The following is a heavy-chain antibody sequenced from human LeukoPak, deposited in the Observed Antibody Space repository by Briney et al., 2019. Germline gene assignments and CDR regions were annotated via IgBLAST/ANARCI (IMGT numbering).Heavy chain of an antibody. CDR2: ITQSGST. D-gene: IGHD3-22*01. Sequence: SETLSLTCAVYGGSFSGYYWSWIRQPPGKGLEWIGEITQSGSTNYNPSLKSRVSMSAVASKNQFSLKLSSTTAADTAVYYCARGLTYYYDSSGYYRHWGQGTLVTVSS. CDR3: ARGLTYYYDSSGYYRH. J-gene: IGHJ4*02. CDR1: GGSFSGYY. V-gene: IGHV4-34*01.